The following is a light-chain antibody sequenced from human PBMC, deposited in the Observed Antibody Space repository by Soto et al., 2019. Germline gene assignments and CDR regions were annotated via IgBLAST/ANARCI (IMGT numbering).Light chain of an antibody. CDR1: QSVSSSY. V-gene: IGKV3-20*01. CDR2: GAS. CDR3: QQFGNSPLLT. Sequence: EIVLTQSPGTLSLSPGERATLSCRASQSVSSSYLAWYQQKPGQAPRLLIFGASSRATGIPDRFSGSGSGTVFTLTISRLEPEDFAVYYCQQFGNSPLLTFGGGTKVQIK. J-gene: IGKJ4*01.